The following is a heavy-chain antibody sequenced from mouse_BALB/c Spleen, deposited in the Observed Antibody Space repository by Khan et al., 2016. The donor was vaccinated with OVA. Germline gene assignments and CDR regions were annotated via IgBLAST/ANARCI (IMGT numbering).Heavy chain of an antibody. V-gene: IGHV2-6-5*01. CDR3: AKGVWSYYYALDY. Sequence: QMQLEESGPGLVAPSQSLSITCTVSGFSLTDYGVSWIRQPPGKGLEWLGVMWGGGSTYYNSALKSRLSISKDNSKSQVFLKMSSLQTDDTAMYYCAKGVWSYYYALDYWGQGTSVTVSS. CDR1: GFSLTDYG. CDR2: MWGGGST. J-gene: IGHJ4*01.